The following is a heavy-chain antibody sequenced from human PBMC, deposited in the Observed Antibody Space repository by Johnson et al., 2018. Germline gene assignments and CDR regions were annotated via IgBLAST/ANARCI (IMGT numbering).Heavy chain of an antibody. Sequence: QVQLQESGPGLVKPSETLSLTCTVSGASISSSNYYWGWVRQPPGKGLEWIGSMLHTETTHSNPSLKSRVTISIAPSKNQFSLRLSSVTAADTAVYFCARDRSTTWTSMTLFDHWGQGTLVTVSS. CDR2: MLHTETT. D-gene: IGHD2/OR15-2a*01. CDR3: ARDRSTTWTSMTLFDH. J-gene: IGHJ4*02. CDR1: GASISSSNYY. V-gene: IGHV4-39*07.